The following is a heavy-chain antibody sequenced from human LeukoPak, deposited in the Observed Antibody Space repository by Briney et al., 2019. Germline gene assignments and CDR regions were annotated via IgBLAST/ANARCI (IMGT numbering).Heavy chain of an antibody. Sequence: PGGSLRLSCAASGFTFSSYSMNWVRQAPGKALEWVSSISSTSDYIYYADSLKGRFTISRDNAKNSLYLQMNSLRAEDTAVYYCARVAIPGYYYYMDVWGKGTSVTVSS. CDR3: ARVAIPGYYYYMDV. CDR1: GFTFSSYS. D-gene: IGHD2-21*01. J-gene: IGHJ6*03. CDR2: ISSTSDYI. V-gene: IGHV3-21*01.